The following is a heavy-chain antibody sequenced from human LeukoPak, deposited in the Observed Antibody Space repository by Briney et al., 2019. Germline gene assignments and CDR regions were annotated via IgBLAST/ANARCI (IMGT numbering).Heavy chain of an antibody. V-gene: IGHV3-11*04. CDR1: GFTFSDYY. D-gene: IGHD1-26*01. Sequence: GGSLRLSCAASGFTFSDYYMSWIRQAPGKGPEWVSYISSSGSTIYYADSVKGRFTISRDNAKNSLYLQMNSLRAEDTAVYYCARVALSGSYYFWFDPWGQGTLVTVSS. J-gene: IGHJ5*02. CDR3: ARVALSGSYYFWFDP. CDR2: ISSSGSTI.